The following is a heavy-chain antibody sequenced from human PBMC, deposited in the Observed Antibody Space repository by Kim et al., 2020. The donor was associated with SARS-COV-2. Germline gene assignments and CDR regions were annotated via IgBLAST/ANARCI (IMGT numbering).Heavy chain of an antibody. V-gene: IGHV1-8*01. D-gene: IGHD4-17*01. J-gene: IGHJ5*02. CDR3: ARVLSNYGDYAAGFDP. CDR1: GYTFTSYD. Sequence: ASVKVSCKASGYTFTSYDINWVRQATGQGLEWMGWMNPNSGNTGYAQKFQGRVTMTRNTSISTAYMELSSLRSEDTAVYYCARVLSNYGDYAAGFDPWGQGTLVTVSS. CDR2: MNPNSGNT.